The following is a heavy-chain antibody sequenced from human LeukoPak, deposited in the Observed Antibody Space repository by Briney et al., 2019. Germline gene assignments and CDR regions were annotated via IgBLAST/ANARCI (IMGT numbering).Heavy chain of an antibody. Sequence: GGSLRLSCAASGFTFSSSGMHWVRQAPGEGLEWVAFIRFDGGTKYYADSVKGRFTISRDNSKNTLYLQMNSLRAEDTAVYYCASWRWLQLYYFDHWGQGTLVTVSS. V-gene: IGHV3-30*02. CDR2: IRFDGGTK. J-gene: IGHJ4*02. D-gene: IGHD5-24*01. CDR3: ASWRWLQLYYFDH. CDR1: GFTFSSSG.